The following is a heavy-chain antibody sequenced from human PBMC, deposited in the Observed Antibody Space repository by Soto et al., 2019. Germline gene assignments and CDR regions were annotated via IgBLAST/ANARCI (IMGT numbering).Heavy chain of an antibody. CDR2: ISSSGSTI. CDR3: AKDTEAGIAVVGYYGMDV. D-gene: IGHD6-19*01. V-gene: IGHV3-11*04. Sequence: GGSLRLSCAASGFTFSDYYMSWIRQAPGKGLEWVSYISSSGSTIYYADSVKGRFTISRDNAKNSLYLQMNSLRAEDTAVYYCAKDTEAGIAVVGYYGMDVWGQGTTVTVSS. J-gene: IGHJ6*02. CDR1: GFTFSDYY.